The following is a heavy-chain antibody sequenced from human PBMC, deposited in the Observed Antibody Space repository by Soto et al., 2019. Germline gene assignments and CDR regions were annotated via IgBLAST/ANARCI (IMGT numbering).Heavy chain of an antibody. Sequence: EVQLVESGGGLVQPGGSLRLSCAASGFSFSSYWIHWVRQAPGKGLVWVSRIKTDGSSTDYSDSVKGRFTISRDNAKNTLYLQMNSLSAQDTAVYYCAKREGSTYGLVHWGQGTLVSVSS. CDR3: AKREGSTYGLVH. J-gene: IGHJ4*02. CDR1: GFSFSSYW. D-gene: IGHD3-10*01. V-gene: IGHV3-74*01. CDR2: IKTDGSST.